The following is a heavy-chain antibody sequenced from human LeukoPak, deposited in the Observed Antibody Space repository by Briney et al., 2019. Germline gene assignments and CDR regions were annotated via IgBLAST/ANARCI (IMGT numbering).Heavy chain of an antibody. J-gene: IGHJ4*02. D-gene: IGHD4-17*01. CDR3: ARADYGLKYYFDY. CDR2: INHSGST. Sequence: SETLSLTCAVYGRSFSGYYWSWIRQPPGKGLEWIGEINHSGSTNYNPSLKSRVTISVDTSKNQFSLKLSSVTAADTAVYYCARADYGLKYYFDYWGQGTLVTVSS. CDR1: GRSFSGYY. V-gene: IGHV4-34*01.